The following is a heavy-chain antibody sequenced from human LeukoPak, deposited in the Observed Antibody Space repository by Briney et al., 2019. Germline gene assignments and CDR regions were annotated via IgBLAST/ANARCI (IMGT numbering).Heavy chain of an antibody. CDR3: ATGPSYYGSGRFHYYYGMDV. CDR2: FDPEDGET. V-gene: IGHV1-24*01. J-gene: IGHJ6*02. D-gene: IGHD3-10*01. Sequence: ASVKVSCKVSGYTLTELSMHWVRQAPGKGLEWMGGFDPEDGETIYAQKFQGRVTMTEDTSTDTAYMELSSLRSEDTAVYYCATGPSYYGSGRFHYYYGMDVWGQGTTVTVSS. CDR1: GYTLTELS.